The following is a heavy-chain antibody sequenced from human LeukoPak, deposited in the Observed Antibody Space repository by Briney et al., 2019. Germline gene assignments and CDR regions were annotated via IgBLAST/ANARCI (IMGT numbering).Heavy chain of an antibody. CDR3: AHRSQPGYSSSFDY. CDR2: IYWDDDK. V-gene: IGHV2-5*02. D-gene: IGHD6-13*01. CDR1: GFSLSTSGVG. Sequence: SGPTLVNPTQTLTLTCTFSGFSLSTSGVGVGWIRQPPGKALEWLALIYWDDDKRYSPSLKNRLTITKDTSKNQVVLTMTNMDPVDTATYYCAHRSQPGYSSSFDYWGQGTLVTVSS. J-gene: IGHJ4*02.